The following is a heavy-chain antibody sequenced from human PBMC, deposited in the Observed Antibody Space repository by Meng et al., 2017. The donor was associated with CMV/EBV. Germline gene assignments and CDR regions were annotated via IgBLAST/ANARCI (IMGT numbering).Heavy chain of an antibody. CDR2: IYGGGST. V-gene: IGHV3-53*01. D-gene: IGHD6-19*01. J-gene: IGHJ6*02. CDR3: ARDGRFSDISSGWYRDKYYYYGMDV. CDR1: GFTVSSNY. Sequence: GGSLRLSCAASGFTVSSNYMSWVRQAPGKGLEWVSVIYGGGSTYYADSVKGRFTISRDNSKNTLYLQMNSLRAEDTAVYYCARDGRFSDISSGWYRDKYYYYGMDVWGQGTTVTVSS.